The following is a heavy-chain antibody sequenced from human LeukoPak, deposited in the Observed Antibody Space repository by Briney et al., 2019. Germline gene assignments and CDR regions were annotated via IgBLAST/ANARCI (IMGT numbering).Heavy chain of an antibody. D-gene: IGHD1-26*01. CDR1: GYTFTSYA. Sequence: ASVKVSCKASGYTFTSYAMHWVRQAPGQRPEWMGWINAGNGNTKYSQKFQGRVTITRDTSASTAYMELSSLRSEDTAVYYCARSRSGSYLTRFDYWGQGTLVTVSS. V-gene: IGHV1-3*01. J-gene: IGHJ4*02. CDR2: INAGNGNT. CDR3: ARSRSGSYLTRFDY.